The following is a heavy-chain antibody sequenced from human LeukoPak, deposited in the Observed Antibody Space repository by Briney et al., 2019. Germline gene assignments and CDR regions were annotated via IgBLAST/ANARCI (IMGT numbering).Heavy chain of an antibody. V-gene: IGHV3-74*01. CDR2: INTDGSST. J-gene: IGHJ4*02. CDR1: GFTFSSYW. Sequence: PGGSLRLSCAASGFTFSSYWMHWVRQAPGKGLVWVSRINTDGSSTSYADSVKGRFTISRDNAKNTLYLQMNSLRAEDTAVYYCARAPGRAARSYYFDYWGQGTLVTVSS. D-gene: IGHD6-6*01. CDR3: ARAPGRAARSYYFDY.